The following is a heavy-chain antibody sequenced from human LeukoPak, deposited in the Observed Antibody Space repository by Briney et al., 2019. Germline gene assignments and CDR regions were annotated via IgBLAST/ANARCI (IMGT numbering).Heavy chain of an antibody. Sequence: PGGSLRLSCAASGFTFSSYAMHWVRQAPGKGLEWVAVISYDGSNKYYADSVKGRFTISRDNSKNTLYLQMNSLRAEDTAAYYCAKDDQFDYWGQGTLVTVSS. CDR2: ISYDGSNK. J-gene: IGHJ4*02. V-gene: IGHV3-30*04. CDR1: GFTFSSYA. CDR3: AKDDQFDY.